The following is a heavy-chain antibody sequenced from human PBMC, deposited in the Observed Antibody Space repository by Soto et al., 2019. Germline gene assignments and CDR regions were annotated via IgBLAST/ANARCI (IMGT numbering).Heavy chain of an antibody. CDR3: ATHDFRDYRLDY. Sequence: HTYNVSEGNSGDHDCSWIRQPPGRGLEWIGYIYYSGSTNYNPSLKSRVTISVDTSKNQFSLKLRSVTAADTAVYYCATHDFRDYRLDYWGQGALVTVS. J-gene: IGHJ4*02. CDR2: IYYSGST. CDR1: EGNSGDHD. D-gene: IGHD4-17*01. V-gene: IGHV4-59*11.